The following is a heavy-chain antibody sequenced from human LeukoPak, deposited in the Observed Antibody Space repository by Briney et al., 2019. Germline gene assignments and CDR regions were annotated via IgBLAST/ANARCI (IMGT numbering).Heavy chain of an antibody. CDR1: GDSIRGEF. CDR2: ISDSGRT. Sequence: SETLSLTCTVTGDSIRGEFWSWIRQSPGAGLQRIARISDSGRTDFNPSLRSRVTISIDTSKDQFSLTMTSMTTADTAVYYCARGGDSSRYFDYWGQGTLVTVSS. D-gene: IGHD3-16*01. V-gene: IGHV4-59*03. J-gene: IGHJ4*02. CDR3: ARGGDSSRYFDY.